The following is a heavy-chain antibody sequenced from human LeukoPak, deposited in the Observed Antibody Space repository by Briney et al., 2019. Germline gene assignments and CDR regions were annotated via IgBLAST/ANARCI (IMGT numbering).Heavy chain of an antibody. D-gene: IGHD3-3*01. CDR1: GYTFTSYD. V-gene: IGHV1-8*01. J-gene: IGHJ4*02. CDR3: ARGAEGALLRFLEWFGREAYYFDY. CDR2: MNPNSGNT. Sequence: ASVKVSCKASGYTFTSYDINWVRQATGQGLEWMGWMNPNSGNTGYAQKFQGRVTMTRNTSISTAYMELSSLRSEDTAVYYCARGAEGALLRFLEWFGREAYYFDYWGQGTLVTVSS.